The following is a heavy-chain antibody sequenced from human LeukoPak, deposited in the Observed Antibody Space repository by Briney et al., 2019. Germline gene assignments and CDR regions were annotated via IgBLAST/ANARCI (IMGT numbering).Heavy chain of an antibody. D-gene: IGHD1-1*01. Sequence: ASVKVSCKASGYTFTSYYMHWVRQAPGQGLEWMGGIIPIFGTANYAQKFQGRVTITADESTSTAYMELSSLRSEDTAVYYCARAWGVSDWNDLPLFDYWGQGTLVTVSS. CDR1: GYTFTSYY. CDR3: ARAWGVSDWNDLPLFDY. J-gene: IGHJ4*02. V-gene: IGHV1-69*13. CDR2: IIPIFGTA.